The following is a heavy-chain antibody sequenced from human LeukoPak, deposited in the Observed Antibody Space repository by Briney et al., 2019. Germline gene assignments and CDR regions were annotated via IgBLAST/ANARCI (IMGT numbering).Heavy chain of an antibody. CDR3: ARDHGSYYYGMDV. CDR1: GFTGSHNY. D-gene: IGHD1-1*01. V-gene: IGHV3-53*01. J-gene: IGHJ6*02. Sequence: PGGSLRLSCAASGFTGSHNYMSWVRQAPGKGLEWVSVIYSGGSTYYADSVKGRFTISRDNSKNTLYLQMNSLRAEDTAVYYCARDHGSYYYGMDVWGQGTTVTVSS. CDR2: IYSGGST.